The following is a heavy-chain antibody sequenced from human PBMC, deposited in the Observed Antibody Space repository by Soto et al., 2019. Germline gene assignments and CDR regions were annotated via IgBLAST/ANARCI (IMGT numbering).Heavy chain of an antibody. D-gene: IGHD4-17*01. V-gene: IGHV3-48*02. CDR3: ASFSYGARGFDY. Sequence: SLRLSCAASGFTFSSYSINWVRQAPGKGLEWVSYISSSSSTIYYADSVKGRFTISRDNAKNSLYLQMNSLRDEDTAVYYCASFSYGARGFDYWGQGTLVTVSS. CDR2: ISSSSSTI. CDR1: GFTFSSYS. J-gene: IGHJ4*02.